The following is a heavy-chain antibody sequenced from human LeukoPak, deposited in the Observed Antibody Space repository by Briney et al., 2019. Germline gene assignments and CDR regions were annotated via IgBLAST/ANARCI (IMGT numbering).Heavy chain of an antibody. V-gene: IGHV3-21*01. D-gene: IGHD3-22*01. CDR1: GFTFSSYS. Sequence: GGSLRLSCAASGFTFSSYSMNWVRQAPEKGLEWVSSISSSSSYIYYADSVKGRFTISRDNAKNSLYLQMNSLRAEDTAVYYCARGYYDSSGYLNYFDYWGQGTLVTVSS. CDR3: ARGYYDSSGYLNYFDY. CDR2: ISSSSSYI. J-gene: IGHJ4*02.